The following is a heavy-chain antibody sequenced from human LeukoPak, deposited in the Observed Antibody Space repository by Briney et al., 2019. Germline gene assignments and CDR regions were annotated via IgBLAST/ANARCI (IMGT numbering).Heavy chain of an antibody. Sequence: ASVKVSCKASGYTFTGYYMHWVRQAPGQGLEWMGRINPNSGGTNYAQKFQGRVTMTRDTSISTAYMELSRLRSDDTAVYYCARGLRLGELSSHHFDYWGQGTLVTVSS. CDR2: INPNSGGT. CDR1: GYTFTGYY. J-gene: IGHJ4*02. CDR3: ARGLRLGELSSHHFDY. V-gene: IGHV1-2*02. D-gene: IGHD3-16*02.